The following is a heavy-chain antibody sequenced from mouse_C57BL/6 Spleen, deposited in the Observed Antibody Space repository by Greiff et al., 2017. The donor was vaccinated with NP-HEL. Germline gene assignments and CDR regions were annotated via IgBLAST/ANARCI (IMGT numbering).Heavy chain of an antibody. CDR1: GYSITSGYY. D-gene: IGHD1-3*01. Sequence: EVKLQESGPGLVKPSQSLSLTCSVTGYSITSGYYWNWIRQFPGNKLEWMGYISYDGSNNYNPSLKNRISITRDTSKNQFFLKLNSVTTEDTATYYCAREGDKAWYFDVWGTGTTVTVSS. CDR2: ISYDGSN. CDR3: AREGDKAWYFDV. V-gene: IGHV3-6*01. J-gene: IGHJ1*03.